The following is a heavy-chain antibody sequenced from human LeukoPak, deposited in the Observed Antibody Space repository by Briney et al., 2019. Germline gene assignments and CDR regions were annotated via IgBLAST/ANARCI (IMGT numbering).Heavy chain of an antibody. Sequence: ASVTVTFRCSGYTFTVCYMHLVRQAPGQGVGWMGGVNPKSGGTNYAHKVQGRGSITRATSISTAYMELSSLRSDDTAVYYCARVVGGNYYGSETDNYWGRGTLVTASS. CDR3: ARVVGGNYYGSETDNY. V-gene: IGHV1-2*07. D-gene: IGHD3-10*01. J-gene: IGHJ4*02. CDR1: GYTFTVCY. CDR2: VNPKSGGT.